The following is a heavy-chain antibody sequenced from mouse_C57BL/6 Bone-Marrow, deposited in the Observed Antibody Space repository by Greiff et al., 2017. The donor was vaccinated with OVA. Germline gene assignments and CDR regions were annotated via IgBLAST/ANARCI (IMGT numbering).Heavy chain of an antibody. CDR3: ARWGITTVVDEY. J-gene: IGHJ2*01. CDR1: GYSFTDYN. CDR2: INPNYGTT. D-gene: IGHD1-1*01. V-gene: IGHV1-39*01. Sequence: EVQGVESGPELVKPGASVKISCKASGYSFTDYNMNWVKQSNGKSLEWIGVINPNYGTTSYNQKFKGKATLTVDQSSSTAYMQLNSLTSEDSAVYYCARWGITTVVDEYWGQGTTLTVSS.